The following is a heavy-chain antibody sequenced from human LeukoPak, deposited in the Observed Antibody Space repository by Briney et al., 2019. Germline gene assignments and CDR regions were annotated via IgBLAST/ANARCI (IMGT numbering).Heavy chain of an antibody. V-gene: IGHV4-4*09. CDR2: FYTSTNT. CDR3: ARGLRDEERHYGYYYMDV. Sequence: SETLSLTCTVSGDSVSGYYGSWIRQPPGKGLEWIGYFYTSTNTNYNPSLKSRVTMSVDTSKNQFSLKLTSVTAADTAVYYCARGLRDEERHYGYYYMDVWGKGTTVTVSS. CDR1: GDSVSGYY. J-gene: IGHJ6*03. D-gene: IGHD3-22*01.